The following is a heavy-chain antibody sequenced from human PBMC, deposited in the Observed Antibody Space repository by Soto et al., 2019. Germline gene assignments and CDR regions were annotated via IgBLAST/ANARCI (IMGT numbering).Heavy chain of an antibody. Sequence: ASVKVSCKASGYTFTSYGISWVRQAPGQGLEWMGWISAYNGNTNYAQKLQGRVTMTTNTSTSTAYMELRSLRSEDTAVYYCARPFCSGGSCHSSGYWGQGTLVTVSS. CDR2: ISAYNGNT. J-gene: IGHJ4*02. CDR1: GYTFTSYG. D-gene: IGHD2-15*01. V-gene: IGHV1-18*01. CDR3: ARPFCSGGSCHSSGY.